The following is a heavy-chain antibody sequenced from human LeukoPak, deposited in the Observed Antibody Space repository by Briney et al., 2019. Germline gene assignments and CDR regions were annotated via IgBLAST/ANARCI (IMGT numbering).Heavy chain of an antibody. CDR1: GFTFSDHY. J-gene: IGHJ5*02. CDR2: ARNKANDYTT. V-gene: IGHV3-72*01. D-gene: IGHD6-19*01. Sequence: SLRLSCAASGFTFSDHYMDWVRQAPGQGLEWVGRARNKANDYTTEYAAAVKGRFSISRDDSKNSPYMQMNSLNTDDTAVYYCARFIAEAGAYWLDPWGQGTLVTVSS. CDR3: ARFIAEAGAYWLDP.